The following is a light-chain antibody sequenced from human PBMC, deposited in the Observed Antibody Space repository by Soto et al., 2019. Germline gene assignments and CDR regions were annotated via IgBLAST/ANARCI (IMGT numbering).Light chain of an antibody. CDR1: QSVSNNY. CDR3: QQYGSPPPYT. CDR2: GSS. V-gene: IGKV3-20*01. Sequence: EVVLTQSPGTLSLSPGERATLSCRASQSVSNNYLAWYQQKPGQGPRLLIFGSSDRATGIPDRFSGSGSGTDFTLTISRLEPEDFAVYYCQQYGSPPPYTFGQGTKLEIK. J-gene: IGKJ2*01.